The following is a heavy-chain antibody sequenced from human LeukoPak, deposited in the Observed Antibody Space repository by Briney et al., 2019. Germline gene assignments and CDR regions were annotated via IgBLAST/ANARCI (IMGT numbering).Heavy chain of an antibody. V-gene: IGHV4-39*01. CDR1: GGSISSSSNY. Sequence: SETLSLTCTVSGGSISSSSNYWGWIRQPPGKGLEWIGSIYYSGSTYYNPSPKSRVTISVATSKNQFSLKLSSATAADTAIYYCVSSRGLLFDYWGQGTLVTVSS. CDR3: VSSRGLLFDY. CDR2: IYYSGST. J-gene: IGHJ4*02.